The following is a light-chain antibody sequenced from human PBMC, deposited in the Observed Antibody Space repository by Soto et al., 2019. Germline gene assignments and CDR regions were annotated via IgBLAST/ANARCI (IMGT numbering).Light chain of an antibody. Sequence: EIVMTQSPATLSVSPGERATLSCRASQSVGTYLGWYQQKPGQAPRLLIYGASTRAAGISPRFSGGGSGTEFTLTISSLQSEDFAVYYCQEYNDWPRSFGQGTKVGIK. CDR2: GAS. CDR1: QSVGTY. V-gene: IGKV3-15*01. J-gene: IGKJ1*01. CDR3: QEYNDWPRS.